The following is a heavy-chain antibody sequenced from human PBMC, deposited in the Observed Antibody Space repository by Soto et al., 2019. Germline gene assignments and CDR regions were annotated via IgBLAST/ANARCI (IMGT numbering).Heavy chain of an antibody. Sequence: PGGSQRLSCAASGFTFRSYGMHWVRQAPGKGLEWVAVISYDGSNKYYADSVKGRFTISRDNSKNTLYLQMNSLRAEDTAVYYCAKNPQYCSGGSCYLYYYYYMDVWGKGTTVTVSS. CDR1: GFTFRSYG. CDR2: ISYDGSNK. V-gene: IGHV3-30*18. CDR3: AKNPQYCSGGSCYLYYYYYMDV. D-gene: IGHD2-15*01. J-gene: IGHJ6*03.